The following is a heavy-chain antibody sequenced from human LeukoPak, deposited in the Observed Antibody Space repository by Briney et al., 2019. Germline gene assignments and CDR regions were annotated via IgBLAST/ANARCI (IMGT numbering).Heavy chain of an antibody. CDR3: TTLPWYYDFWSGYQAGDY. CDR2: IKSKTDGGTT. CDR1: GFTFSNAW. V-gene: IGHV3-15*01. Sequence: KTGGSLRLSCAASGFTFSNAWMSWVRQAPGKGLEWVGRIKSKTDGGTTDYAAPVKGRFTISRDDSTNTLYLQMNSLKTKDTAVYYCTTLPWYYDFWSGYQAGDYWGQGTLVTVSS. J-gene: IGHJ4*02. D-gene: IGHD3-3*01.